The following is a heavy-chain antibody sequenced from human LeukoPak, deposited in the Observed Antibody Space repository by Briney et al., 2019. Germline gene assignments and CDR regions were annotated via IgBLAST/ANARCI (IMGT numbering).Heavy chain of an antibody. Sequence: GGSLRLSCAASGFTFNSHPMSWVRQAPGEGLEWVSAINSGGGNTYYADSVKGRFTISRDNSRNTLFLQMSSLRAEDTAVYYCATYASGSGRSDYWGQGTLVTVSS. CDR1: GFTFNSHP. V-gene: IGHV3-23*01. D-gene: IGHD3-10*01. J-gene: IGHJ4*02. CDR3: ATYASGSGRSDY. CDR2: INSGGGNT.